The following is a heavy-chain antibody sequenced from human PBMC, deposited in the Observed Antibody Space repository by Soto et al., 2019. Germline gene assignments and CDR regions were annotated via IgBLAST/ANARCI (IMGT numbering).Heavy chain of an antibody. CDR2: IDPSDSQT. D-gene: IGHD3-22*01. Sequence: PGESLKISCRGSEYSFAGYWITWVRQKPGKGLEWMGRIDPSDSQTYYSPSFRGHVTISVAKSITTVFLQWSSLRASDTAMYYCARQIYGYDKGHNFQYYFDSWGQGTPVTVSS. CDR3: ARQIYGYDKGHNFQYYFDS. V-gene: IGHV5-10-1*01. J-gene: IGHJ4*02. CDR1: EYSFAGYW.